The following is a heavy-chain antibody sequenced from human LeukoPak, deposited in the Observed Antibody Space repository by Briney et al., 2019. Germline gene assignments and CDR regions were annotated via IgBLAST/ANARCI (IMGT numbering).Heavy chain of an antibody. V-gene: IGHV5-51*01. Sequence: GESLKISCKGSGYSFTSYWIGWVRQMPGKGLEWMGIIYPGDSDTRYSPSFQSQVTISADKSISTAYLQWSSLKASDTAMYYCARRPGYCSSTSCYNWFDPWGQETLVTVSS. D-gene: IGHD2-2*01. J-gene: IGHJ5*02. CDR3: ARRPGYCSSTSCYNWFDP. CDR1: GYSFTSYW. CDR2: IYPGDSDT.